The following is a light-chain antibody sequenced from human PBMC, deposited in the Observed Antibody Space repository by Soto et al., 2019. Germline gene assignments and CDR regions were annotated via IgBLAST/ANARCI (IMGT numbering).Light chain of an antibody. Sequence: MTQTPLSLSVAPGQPASISCKSSHSLLRITGETFLFWYLQKPGKAPKLLIYAASSLQSGVPSRFSGSGSGTDFTLTISSLQPEDFATYYCQQSYSTPFTFGQGTRLETK. CDR2: AAS. CDR3: QQSYSTPFT. CDR1: HSLLRITGETF. V-gene: IGKV1-39*01. J-gene: IGKJ5*01.